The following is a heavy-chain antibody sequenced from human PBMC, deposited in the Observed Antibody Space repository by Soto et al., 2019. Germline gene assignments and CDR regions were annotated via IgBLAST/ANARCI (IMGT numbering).Heavy chain of an antibody. D-gene: IGHD3-22*01. J-gene: IGHJ6*02. CDR2: ISYDGSNK. CDR1: GFTFSSYA. Sequence: QVQLVESGGGVVQPGRSLRLSCAASGFTFSSYAMHWVRQAPGKGLEWVAVISYDGSNKYYADSVKGRFTISRDNSKNTLYLQMNSLRAEDTAVYYCARDGRGGKTITMSDVWGQGTTVTVSS. CDR3: ARDGRGGKTITMSDV. V-gene: IGHV3-30-3*01.